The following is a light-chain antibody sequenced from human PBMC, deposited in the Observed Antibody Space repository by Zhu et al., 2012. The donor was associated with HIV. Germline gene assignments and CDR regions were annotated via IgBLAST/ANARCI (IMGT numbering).Light chain of an antibody. J-gene: IGKJ1*01. CDR1: QSVSSSY. CDR2: DAS. V-gene: IGKV3-20*01. CDR3: QQYGSSPPT. Sequence: EIVLTQSPGTLSLSPGERATLSCRASQSVSSSYSAWYQQKPGQAPRLLIYDASNRATGIPDRFSGSGSRTDFTLTISRLEPEDFAVYFCQQYGSSPPTFGQGTKVEIK.